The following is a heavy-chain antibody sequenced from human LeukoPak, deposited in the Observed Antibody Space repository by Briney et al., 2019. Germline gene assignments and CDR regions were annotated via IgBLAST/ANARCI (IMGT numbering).Heavy chain of an antibody. CDR3: ARDQSENYYGSGSYSPDAFDI. V-gene: IGHV1-69*13. D-gene: IGHD3-10*01. Sequence: VASVKVSCKASGGTFSSYAISRVRQAPGQGLEWMGGIIPIFGTANYAQKFQGRVTITADESTSTAYMELSSLRSEDTAVYYCARDQSENYYGSGSYSPDAFDIWGQGTMVTVSS. CDR2: IIPIFGTA. J-gene: IGHJ3*02. CDR1: GGTFSSYA.